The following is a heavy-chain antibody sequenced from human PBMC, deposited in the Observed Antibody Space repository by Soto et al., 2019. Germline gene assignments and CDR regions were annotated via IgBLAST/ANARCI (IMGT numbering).Heavy chain of an antibody. J-gene: IGHJ6*02. CDR2: IIPIFGTA. Sequence: SVKVSCKASGGTFSSYAISWVRQAPGQGLEWMGGIIPIFGTADYAQKFQGRVTITADDFTSTAYMELSSLRSEDTAVYYCARHLGGNHYYYGMDVWGQGTTVTVSS. CDR3: ARHLGGNHYYYGMDV. V-gene: IGHV1-69*13. CDR1: GGTFSSYA. D-gene: IGHD3-16*01.